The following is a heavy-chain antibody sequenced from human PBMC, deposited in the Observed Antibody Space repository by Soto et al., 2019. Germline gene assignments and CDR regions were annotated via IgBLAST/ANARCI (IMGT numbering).Heavy chain of an antibody. CDR2: ISAYNGNT. Sequence: ASVKVSCKASGYTFTSYGISWVRQAPGQGLEWMGWISAYNGNTNYAQKLQGRVTMTTDTSTSTAYMEMRSLRSDDTAVYYCARVGRFLLRYFDWPQGYYYGMDVWGQGTTVTVSS. V-gene: IGHV1-18*01. J-gene: IGHJ6*02. D-gene: IGHD3-9*01. CDR3: ARVGRFLLRYFDWPQGYYYGMDV. CDR1: GYTFTSYG.